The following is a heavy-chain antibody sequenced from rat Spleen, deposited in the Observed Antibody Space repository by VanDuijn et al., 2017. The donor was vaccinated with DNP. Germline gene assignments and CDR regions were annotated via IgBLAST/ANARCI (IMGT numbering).Heavy chain of an antibody. J-gene: IGHJ2*01. Sequence: EVQVVESGGGLVQAGGSLKLSCAASGFTFSKFDMAWVRQASTKGLGWVASISNSGCDTHYRDAVKGRFTSSRDNARNTLPLQMDSLRSEDTATYYCAKLGDDWGQGVMVTVSS. CDR1: GFTFSKFD. CDR3: AKLGDD. V-gene: IGHV5S13*01. D-gene: IGHD5-1*01. CDR2: ISNSGCDT.